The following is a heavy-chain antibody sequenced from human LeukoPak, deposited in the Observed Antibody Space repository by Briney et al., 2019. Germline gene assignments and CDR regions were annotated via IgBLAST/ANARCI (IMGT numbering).Heavy chain of an antibody. Sequence: GGSLRLSCAASGFTFSSYAMSWVRQAPGRGLEWVSAISGSGGSTYYADSVKGRFTISRDNSKNTLYLQMNSLRAEDTAVYYCAKDSAPMWYPVGDAFDIWGQGTMVTVSS. J-gene: IGHJ3*02. CDR1: GFTFSSYA. CDR2: ISGSGGST. V-gene: IGHV3-23*01. D-gene: IGHD2-15*01. CDR3: AKDSAPMWYPVGDAFDI.